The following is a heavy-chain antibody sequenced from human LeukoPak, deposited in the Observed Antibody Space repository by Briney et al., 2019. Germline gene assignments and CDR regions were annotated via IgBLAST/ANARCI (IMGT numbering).Heavy chain of an antibody. CDR3: ARGSVAGTESDY. D-gene: IGHD6-19*01. Sequence: GRSLRLSCAASGFTFEDSAMHWVRQRPGQGLEWVSSISWNSVSIYYADSVKGRFSISRDNAKNSLYLQMNSLRAEDTAVYYCARGSVAGTESDYWGQGTLVTVSS. CDR1: GFTFEDSA. V-gene: IGHV3-9*01. J-gene: IGHJ4*02. CDR2: ISWNSVSI.